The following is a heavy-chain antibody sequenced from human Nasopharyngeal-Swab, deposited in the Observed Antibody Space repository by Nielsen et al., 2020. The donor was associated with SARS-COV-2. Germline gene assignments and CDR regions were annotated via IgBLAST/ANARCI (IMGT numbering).Heavy chain of an antibody. CDR2: FDPEDGET. CDR3: ATAPAAADATYYYYGMDV. J-gene: IGHJ6*02. Sequence: ASVKVSCKVSGYTLTELSMHWVRQAPGKGLEWMGGFDPEDGETIYAQKFQGRVTMTEDTSTDIAYMELSSLRSEDTAVYYCATAPAAADATYYYYGMDVWGQGTTVTVSS. CDR1: GYTLTELS. D-gene: IGHD6-13*01. V-gene: IGHV1-24*01.